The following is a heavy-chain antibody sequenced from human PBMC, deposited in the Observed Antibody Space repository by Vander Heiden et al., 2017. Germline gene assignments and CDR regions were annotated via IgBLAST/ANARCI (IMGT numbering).Heavy chain of an antibody. Sequence: QVQLQESGPGLVKPSGTLSLTCAVSGGSLSSSNWWSWVRQPPGKGLEWIGEIYHSGTTNDNSALKSRVTISVYKSKNHFFLKLSPVTEADTAVYCCAGRIAVAGTNALLWGQGTMVTVSP. CDR2: IYHSGTT. CDR1: GGSLSSSNW. D-gene: IGHD6-19*01. J-gene: IGHJ4*02. CDR3: AGRIAVAGTNALL. V-gene: IGHV4-4*01.